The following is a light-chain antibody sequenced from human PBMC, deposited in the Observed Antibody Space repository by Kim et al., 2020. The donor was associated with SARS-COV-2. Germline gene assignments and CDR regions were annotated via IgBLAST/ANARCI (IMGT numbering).Light chain of an antibody. V-gene: IGKV3-15*01. CDR1: QSVSTN. CDR2: GTS. J-gene: IGKJ2*01. Sequence: EIVMKQSPATLSVSPGERATLSCRTSQSVSTNLAWYQQKPGQAPRLLIYGTSTRATGIPARFSGSGSGTEFTLTISSLQSEDFAIYYCQQYNRWPPYIFGQGTKLEI. CDR3: QQYNRWPPYI.